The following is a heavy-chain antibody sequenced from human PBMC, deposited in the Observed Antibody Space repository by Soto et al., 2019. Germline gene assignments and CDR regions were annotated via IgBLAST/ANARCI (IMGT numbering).Heavy chain of an antibody. D-gene: IGHD2-8*01. CDR1: GGSVNSGGYS. Sequence: SEPRSLTCSASGGSVNSGGYSWRWIRQPQGKGLEWIGFISPSGSPAYNPSLKSRVTISVDRSNNQISLEISSVTAADTAVYYWTRGVLAWGPGTLVTVSS. CDR2: ISPSGSP. CDR3: TRGVLA. J-gene: IGHJ5*02. V-gene: IGHV4-30-2*01.